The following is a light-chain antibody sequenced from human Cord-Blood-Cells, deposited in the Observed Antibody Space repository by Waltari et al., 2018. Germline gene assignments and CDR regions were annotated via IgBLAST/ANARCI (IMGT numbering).Light chain of an antibody. CDR2: DVS. CDR3: SSYTSSSTLDV. CDR1: SSDVGGYNY. Sequence: QSARTHPASVSGSPGQSIPIPCTGPSSDVGGYNYVSWYQQHPGKAPKLMIYDVSNRPSGVSNRFSGSKSGNTASLTISGLQAEDEADYYCSSYTSSSTLDVFGTGTKVTVL. J-gene: IGLJ1*01. V-gene: IGLV2-14*01.